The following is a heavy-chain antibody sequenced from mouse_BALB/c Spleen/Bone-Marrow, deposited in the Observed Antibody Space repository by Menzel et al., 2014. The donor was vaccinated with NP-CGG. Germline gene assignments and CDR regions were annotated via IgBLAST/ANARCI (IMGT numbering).Heavy chain of an antibody. D-gene: IGHD2-2*01. V-gene: IGHV1-7*01. J-gene: IGHJ3*01. CDR2: INPSTGYT. CDR1: GYTFTSYW. Sequence: VQLVESGAELAKPGASVKMSCKASGYTFTSYWMHWVKQRPGQGLEWIGYINPSTGYTEYNQKFKDKATLTADKSSSTAYMQLSSLTSEDSAVYYCARYHYGYDGFAYWGQGTLVTVSA. CDR3: ARYHYGYDGFAY.